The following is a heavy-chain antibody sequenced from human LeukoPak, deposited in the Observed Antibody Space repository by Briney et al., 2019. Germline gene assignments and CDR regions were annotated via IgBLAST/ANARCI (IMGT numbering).Heavy chain of an antibody. CDR1: GFTFSTYA. D-gene: IGHD6-19*01. CDR3: PKDRQYNTVWGLNDY. J-gene: IGHJ4*02. Sequence: GGSLRLSCAASGFTFSTYAMRWVRQSPGKGLEWVSAIGGGGSSTYYADSVKGRFTISRDNSKSTLYLQMNSLRAEDTAVYYCPKDRQYNTVWGLNDYWGQGSLVTVSS. CDR2: IGGGGSST. V-gene: IGHV3-23*01.